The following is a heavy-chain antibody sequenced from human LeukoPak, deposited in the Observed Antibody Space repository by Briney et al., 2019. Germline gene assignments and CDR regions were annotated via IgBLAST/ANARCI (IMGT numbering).Heavy chain of an antibody. CDR1: GFTFSRNA. J-gene: IGHJ4*02. D-gene: IGHD5-12*01. CDR3: ARGGGYRGYGQDY. Sequence: GGSLRLSCAASGFTFSRNAMHWVRQAPGKGLEYVSAIRSIGDSTYYANSVKSRFTISRDNSKNTLYLQRGSLRVEDMAVYYCARGGGYRGYGQDYWGQGTLVTVSS. CDR2: IRSIGDST. V-gene: IGHV3-64*01.